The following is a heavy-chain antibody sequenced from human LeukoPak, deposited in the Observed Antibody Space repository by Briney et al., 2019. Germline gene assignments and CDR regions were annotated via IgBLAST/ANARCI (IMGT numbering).Heavy chain of an antibody. CDR1: GFTFTTYG. V-gene: IGHV3-48*02. CDR3: ARDFRYHDSSGYYSFDY. J-gene: IGHJ4*02. D-gene: IGHD3-22*01. CDR2: LSGRSNSI. Sequence: GGSLRLSCAASGFTFTTYGMNWLRQAPGKGLEWVSYLSGRSNSIYYAESVKGRFTISRDNAKNSLYLQMNSLRDEDTAVYYCARDFRYHDSSGYYSFDYWGQGILVTVSS.